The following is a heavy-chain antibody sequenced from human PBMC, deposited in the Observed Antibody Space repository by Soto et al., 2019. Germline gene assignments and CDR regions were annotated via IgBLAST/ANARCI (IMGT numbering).Heavy chain of an antibody. V-gene: IGHV4-39*01. CDR1: GGSISSSSYY. CDR3: ARHLDPTDYYYYYGMDV. CDR2: IYYSGST. Sequence: SETLSLTCTVSGGSISSSSYYWGWIRQPPGKGLEWIGSIYYSGSTYYNPSLKSRVTISVDTSKNQFSLKLSSVTAADTAVYYCARHLDPTDYYYYYGMDVWGQGTTVTVSS. J-gene: IGHJ6*02.